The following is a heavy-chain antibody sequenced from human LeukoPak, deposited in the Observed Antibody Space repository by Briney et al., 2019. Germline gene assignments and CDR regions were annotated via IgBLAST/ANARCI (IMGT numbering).Heavy chain of an antibody. J-gene: IGHJ5*02. CDR1: GFTFSSYE. V-gene: IGHV3-48*03. CDR2: ISSSGSTI. D-gene: IGHD5-12*01. CDR3: ARERASGYAFDL. Sequence: GGSLRLSCAASGFTFSSYEMHWVRQAPGKGLEWVSYISSSGSTIYYADSVKGRFTISRDNAKNSLYLQMNSLRVEDTAVYYCARERASGYAFDLRGQGTLVTVSS.